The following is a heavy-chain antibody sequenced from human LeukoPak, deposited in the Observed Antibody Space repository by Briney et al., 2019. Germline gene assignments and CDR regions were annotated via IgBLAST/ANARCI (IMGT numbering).Heavy chain of an antibody. CDR1: GYTFTGYY. CDR3: ARDDGSGSYEGWFDP. J-gene: IGHJ5*02. Sequence: ASVKVSCKASGYTFTGYYIHWVRQAPGQGLEWMGWINPNSGGTNYAQKLQGRVTMTTDTSTSTAYVELRSLRSDDTAVYYCARDDGSGSYEGWFDPWGQGTLVTVSS. V-gene: IGHV1-2*02. D-gene: IGHD3-10*01. CDR2: INPNSGGT.